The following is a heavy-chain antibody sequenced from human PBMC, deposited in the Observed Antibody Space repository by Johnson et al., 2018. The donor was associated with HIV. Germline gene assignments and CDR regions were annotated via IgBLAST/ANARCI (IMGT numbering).Heavy chain of an antibody. Sequence: QVRLVESGGGVVRPGRSLRLSCAASGFTFSNYPMHWVRQAPGKGLEWVAVIWYDGSNKYYADFVKGRFIISRDNSKNMTNLQMNGLSGEDTADYYCVRDQGSSWTGDAFHIWGQGTMVTVSS. CDR3: VRDQGSSWTGDAFHI. CDR1: GFTFSNYP. J-gene: IGHJ3*02. V-gene: IGHV3-30*04. D-gene: IGHD6-13*01. CDR2: IWYDGSNK.